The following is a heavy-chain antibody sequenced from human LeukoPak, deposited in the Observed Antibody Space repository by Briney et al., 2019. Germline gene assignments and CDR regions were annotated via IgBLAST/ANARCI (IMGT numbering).Heavy chain of an antibody. CDR2: ISGSGGST. D-gene: IGHD5-18*01. J-gene: IGHJ4*02. V-gene: IGHV3-23*01. CDR3: AKGYSYGYCVY. Sequence: GGSLRLSCAASGFTVSSNYMSWVRQAPGKGLEWVSAISGSGGSTYYADSVKGRFTISRDNSKNTLYLQMNSLRAEDTAVYYCAKGYSYGYCVYWGQGTLVTVSS. CDR1: GFTVSSNY.